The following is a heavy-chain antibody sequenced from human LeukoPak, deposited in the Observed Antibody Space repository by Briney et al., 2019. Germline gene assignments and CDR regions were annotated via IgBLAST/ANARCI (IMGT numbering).Heavy chain of an antibody. J-gene: IGHJ3*02. CDR3: AKEVGGYYLRPGCDAFDI. CDR1: GFTFSSYA. CDR2: ISGSGGST. V-gene: IGHV3-23*01. Sequence: PGGSLRLSCAASGFTFSSYAMSWVRQAPGKGLEWVSAISGSGGSTYYADSVKGRFTISRDNSKNTLYLQMNSLRAEDTAVYYCAKEVGGYYLRPGCDAFDIWGQGTMVTVSS. D-gene: IGHD3-22*01.